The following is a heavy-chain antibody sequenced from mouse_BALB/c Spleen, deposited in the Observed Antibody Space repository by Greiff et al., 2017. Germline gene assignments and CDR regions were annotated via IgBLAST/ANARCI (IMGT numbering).Heavy chain of an antibody. V-gene: IGHV5-9-1*01. J-gene: IGHJ3*01. D-gene: IGHD3-1*01. CDR2: ISSGGSYT. Sequence: DVMLVESGGGLVKPGGSLKLSCAASGFTFSSYAMSWVRQTPEKRLECVATISSGGSYTYYPDSVKGRFTISRDNAKNTLYLQMSSLRSEDTAMYYCARRRATGFAYWGQGTLVTVSA. CDR1: GFTFSSYA. CDR3: ARRRATGFAY.